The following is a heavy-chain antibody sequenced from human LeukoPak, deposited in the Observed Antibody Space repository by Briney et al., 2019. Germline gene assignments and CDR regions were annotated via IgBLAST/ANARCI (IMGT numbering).Heavy chain of an antibody. V-gene: IGHV4-61*01. CDR1: GGSISSGSYY. Sequence: PSETLSLTCTVSGGSISSGSYYWSWIRQPPGKGLEWIGYIYYSGSTNYNPSLKSRVTISVDTSKNQFSLKLSSVTAADTAVYYCARVNSYGMATLDYWGQGTLVTVSS. CDR3: ARVNSYGMATLDY. D-gene: IGHD5-18*01. J-gene: IGHJ4*02. CDR2: IYYSGST.